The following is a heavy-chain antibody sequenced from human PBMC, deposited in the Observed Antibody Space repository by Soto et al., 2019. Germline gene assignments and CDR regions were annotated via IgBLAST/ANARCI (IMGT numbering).Heavy chain of an antibody. CDR2: INPHGGST. Sequence: QVQLVQSGAEMKRPGASVKVSCKAPADTFTSYYLNWVRQAPGQGLEWMGVINPHGGSTKFAQKFQGRVTMTRDTSRSTVYIELRSLTSEDTAVYYCARSLGGNFGIILEGTNWLGRCGQGTLVTVSS. D-gene: IGHD3-3*01. J-gene: IGHJ5*02. V-gene: IGHV1-46*01. CDR3: ARSLGGNFGIILEGTNWLGR. CDR1: ADTFTSYY.